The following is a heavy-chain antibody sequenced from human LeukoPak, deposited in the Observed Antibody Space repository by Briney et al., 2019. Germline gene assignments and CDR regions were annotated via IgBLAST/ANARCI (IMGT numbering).Heavy chain of an antibody. CDR3: ARGLLAYCVVDCYYFDY. CDR1: GYTFTGYY. CDR2: INPNSGGT. J-gene: IGHJ4*02. Sequence: GASVKVSCKASGYTFTGYYMHWVRQAPGQGLEWMGWINPNSGGTNYAQKSQGRVTMTRDTSISTAYMELSRLRSDDTAVYYCARGLLAYCVVDCYYFDYWAREPWSPSPQ. D-gene: IGHD2-21*01. V-gene: IGHV1-2*02.